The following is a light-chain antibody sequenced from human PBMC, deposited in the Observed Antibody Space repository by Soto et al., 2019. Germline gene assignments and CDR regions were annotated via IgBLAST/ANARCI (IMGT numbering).Light chain of an antibody. CDR1: QSVNSNY. Sequence: EIVLTQSPGTLSLSPGERATLSCRASQSVNSNYLAWYQQKPGQGPRLLMYGTSSRATGIQERFSGSGSGTDFTLTISKLEPEDFAVYYCQQYANSPRTFGQGTKVEIK. CDR3: QQYANSPRT. CDR2: GTS. V-gene: IGKV3-20*01. J-gene: IGKJ1*01.